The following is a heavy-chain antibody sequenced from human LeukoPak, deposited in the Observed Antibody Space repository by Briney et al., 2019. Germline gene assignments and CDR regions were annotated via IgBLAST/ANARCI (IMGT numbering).Heavy chain of an antibody. Sequence: GGSLRLSCAASGFTFSSYAMSWVRQAPGKGLEWVSAISGRGGSTYHADSVKGRFIISRDNSKNTLYLQMNSLRAEDTAVYYCAKDFSSGWCSDDWGQGTLVTVSS. CDR1: GFTFSSYA. V-gene: IGHV3-23*01. CDR3: AKDFSSGWCSDD. D-gene: IGHD6-19*01. J-gene: IGHJ4*02. CDR2: ISGRGGST.